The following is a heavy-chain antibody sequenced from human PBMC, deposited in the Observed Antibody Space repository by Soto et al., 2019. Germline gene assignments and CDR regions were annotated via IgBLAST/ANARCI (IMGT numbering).Heavy chain of an antibody. CDR2: TYYRSKWYN. J-gene: IGHJ5*02. V-gene: IGHV6-1*01. D-gene: IGHD3-10*01. Sequence: PSQTLSLTCGISGDSVSSNSAAWNWIRQSPSRGLEWLGRTYYRSKWYNDYAVSVKSRISINPDTSKNQFSLQLNSVTPDDTAVCYCLRDKGYLLYNLFDAWGQGSLVTGSS. CDR1: GDSVSSNSAA. CDR3: LRDKGYLLYNLFDA.